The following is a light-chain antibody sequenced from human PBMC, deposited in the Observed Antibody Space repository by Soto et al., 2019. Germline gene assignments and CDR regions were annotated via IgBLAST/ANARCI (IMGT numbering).Light chain of an antibody. CDR1: QSVLYSSNNKNY. V-gene: IGKV4-1*01. J-gene: IGKJ3*01. CDR3: QQYYSTPRT. CDR2: WAS. Sequence: DIVMTQSPDSLAVSLGERATINCKSSQSVLYSSNNKNYLAWYQQKPGQPPKLLIYWASTRESGVPDRFSGSGSGTDFTLTISSLQDEDVEVYYCQQYYSTPRTLGPGTKVDIK.